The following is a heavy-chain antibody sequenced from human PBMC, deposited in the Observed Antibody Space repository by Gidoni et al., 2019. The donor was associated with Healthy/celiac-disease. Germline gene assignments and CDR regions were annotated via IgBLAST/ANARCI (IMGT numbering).Heavy chain of an antibody. Sequence: AASGFTFSSYAMSWVRQAQGKGLEWVSAISGSGGSTYYADSVKGRFTISRDNSKNTLYLQMNSLRADDTAVYYCAKTAPDPYYYDSSGLIGLDYWGQGTLVTVSS. CDR1: GFTFSSYA. CDR3: AKTAPDPYYYDSSGLIGLDY. CDR2: ISGSGGST. V-gene: IGHV3-23*01. J-gene: IGHJ4*02. D-gene: IGHD3-22*01.